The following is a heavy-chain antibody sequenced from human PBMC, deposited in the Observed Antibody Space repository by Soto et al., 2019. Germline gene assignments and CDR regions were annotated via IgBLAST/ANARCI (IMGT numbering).Heavy chain of an antibody. V-gene: IGHV3-23*01. J-gene: IGHJ3*02. CDR2: ISGSGGST. D-gene: IGHD6-19*01. CDR1: GFTFTSYA. Sequence: EVQLLESGGGLVPPGGSLRLSCAASGFTFTSYAMSWVRQAPGKGLEWVSLISGSGGSTYYADSVKGRCTISGDDSKNAVYLQMDSLRAEDTAVYYCAKQRGYSSGWYGALDIWGQGTMVTVSS. CDR3: AKQRGYSSGWYGALDI.